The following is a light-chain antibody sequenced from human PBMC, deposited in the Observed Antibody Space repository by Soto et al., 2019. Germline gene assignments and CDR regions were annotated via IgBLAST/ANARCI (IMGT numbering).Light chain of an antibody. V-gene: IGKV3-20*01. J-gene: IGKJ3*01. CDR3: LHYSSSPPEFT. Sequence: EIVLTQSPGTLSLSPGERATLSCRASQSVSSSYLAWYQQRPGQAPRLLIFGASYRATGIPDRFSGSGSGTDVTLTISRLEPEDFAVYYCLHYSSSPPEFTFGPGTKVDSK. CDR2: GAS. CDR1: QSVSSSY.